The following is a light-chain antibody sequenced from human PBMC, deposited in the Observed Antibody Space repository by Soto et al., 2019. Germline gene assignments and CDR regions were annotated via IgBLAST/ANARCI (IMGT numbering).Light chain of an antibody. Sequence: EIVLTQSPATLSLSPGERATLSCRASQSVSSYLVWYQQKPGQAPRLLIYDASNRATGIPARFSGSGSGTDFTLTISSLEPEDFEVYYCQQRSNWRYTFGQGTKLQIK. CDR2: DAS. J-gene: IGKJ2*01. CDR1: QSVSSY. V-gene: IGKV3-11*01. CDR3: QQRSNWRYT.